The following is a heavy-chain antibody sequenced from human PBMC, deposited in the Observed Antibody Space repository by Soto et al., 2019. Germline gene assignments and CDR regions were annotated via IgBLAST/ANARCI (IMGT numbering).Heavy chain of an antibody. D-gene: IGHD4-17*01. J-gene: IGHJ6*03. CDR1: GGSFSGYY. CDR3: ARVRPSRRGTVTGYMDV. CDR2: INHSGST. Sequence: GSLRLSCAVYGGSFSGYYWSWIRQPPGKGLEWIGEINHSGSTNYNPSLKSRVTISVDTSKNQFSLKLSSVTAADTAVYYCARVRPSRRGTVTGYMDVWGKGTTVTVSS. V-gene: IGHV4-34*01.